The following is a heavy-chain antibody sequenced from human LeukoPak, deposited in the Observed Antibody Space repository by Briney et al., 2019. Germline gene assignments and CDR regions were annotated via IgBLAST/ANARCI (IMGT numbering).Heavy chain of an antibody. D-gene: IGHD5-18*01. Sequence: GGSLRLSCTASGFSFSDYYMSWVRQAPGKGLEWLSYISSGGSTIYYADSVKGRFTISRDNAKNSLYLLMNSLRAEDTAVYYCARSGYSYGPEYLFGYWGQGTLVTVSS. CDR1: GFSFSDYY. CDR2: ISSGGSTI. V-gene: IGHV3-11*01. CDR3: ARSGYSYGPEYLFGY. J-gene: IGHJ4*02.